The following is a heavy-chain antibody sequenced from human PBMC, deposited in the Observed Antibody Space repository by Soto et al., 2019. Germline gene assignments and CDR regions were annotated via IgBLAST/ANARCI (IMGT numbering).Heavy chain of an antibody. D-gene: IGHD3-10*01. CDR1: GFTFHPYA. V-gene: IGHV3-23*01. Sequence: EVHLLESGGDLVQPGGSLRLSCAASGFTFHPYALTWVRQAPGKGLEWVSSISARGGTYFADSVKGRFTISRDNSKSTLFLQMNSLRVEDTAVYYCAKDAGRQIVLLRIANYFDYWGQGSLVTVSS. CDR2: ISARGGT. CDR3: AKDAGRQIVLLRIANYFDY. J-gene: IGHJ4*02.